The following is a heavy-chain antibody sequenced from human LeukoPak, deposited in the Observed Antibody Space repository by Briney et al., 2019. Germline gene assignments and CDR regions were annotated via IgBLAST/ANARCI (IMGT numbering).Heavy chain of an antibody. CDR2: IYYSGST. CDR1: GGSFSSHY. Sequence: SETLSLTCTVSGGSFSSHYWSWIRQPPGKGLEWIGYIYYSGSTNYNPSLKSRVTISVDTSKNQFSLKLSSVTAADTAVYYCASGGNSRSLDYWGQGTLVTVSS. D-gene: IGHD4-23*01. V-gene: IGHV4-59*11. CDR3: ASGGNSRSLDY. J-gene: IGHJ4*02.